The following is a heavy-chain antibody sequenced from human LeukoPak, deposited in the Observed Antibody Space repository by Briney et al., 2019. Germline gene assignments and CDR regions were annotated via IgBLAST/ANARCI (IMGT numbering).Heavy chain of an antibody. CDR2: IGSIGSTI. J-gene: IGHJ6*03. CDR1: GFPFSSYE. Sequence: PGGSLSLSCAASGFPFSSYEMNWVRQAPGKGLEWVSYIGSIGSTIYYADSVKGRFTISRDNAKNSLYLQMNSLRAEDTAVYYCASYGYCSSTSCSYYYYYYMDVWGKGTTVTVSS. CDR3: ASYGYCSSTSCSYYYYYYMDV. V-gene: IGHV3-48*03. D-gene: IGHD2-2*01.